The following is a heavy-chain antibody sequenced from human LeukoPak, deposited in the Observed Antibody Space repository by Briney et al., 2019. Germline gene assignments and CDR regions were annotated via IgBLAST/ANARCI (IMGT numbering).Heavy chain of an antibody. J-gene: IGHJ4*02. CDR1: GFTFSSYG. D-gene: IGHD5-24*01. V-gene: IGHV3-30*19. Sequence: GGSLTLSCAPAGFTFSSYGTEWVRHAPRRWLEWVAVISYDGRNKYYADSVKGRFTISRDNSKNTLYQQMNSLRAEDTAVYYCARSWRREMAFDYWGQGTLVTVSS. CDR2: ISYDGRNK. CDR3: ARSWRREMAFDY.